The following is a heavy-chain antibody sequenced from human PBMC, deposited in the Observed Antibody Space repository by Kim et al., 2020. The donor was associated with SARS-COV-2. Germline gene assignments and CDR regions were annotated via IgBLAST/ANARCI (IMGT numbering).Heavy chain of an antibody. J-gene: IGHJ3*02. V-gene: IGHV4-39*01. D-gene: IGHD3-3*01. CDR2: IYYNGST. CDR1: GGSISSSSYY. CDR3: ARRSLVDGHYDFWNDAFDI. Sequence: SETLSLTCTVSGGSISSSSYYWGWIRQPPGKGLEWIGSIYYNGSTYYNPSLKSRVTISVDTSKNQFSLKLSSVTAADTAVYYCARRSLVDGHYDFWNDAFDIWGQGTMVTVSS.